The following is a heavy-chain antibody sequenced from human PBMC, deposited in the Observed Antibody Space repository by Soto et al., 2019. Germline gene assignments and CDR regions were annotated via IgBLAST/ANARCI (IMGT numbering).Heavy chain of an antibody. Sequence: SETLSLTCAVYGGSFNGYYWSWIRPPPGKGLEWIGEINHSGSTNYNPSLKSRVTISVDTSKNQFSLKLSSVTAADTAVYYCARGVQLKFYYYYYMDVWGKGTTVTVSS. D-gene: IGHD5-18*01. CDR2: INHSGST. CDR1: GGSFNGYY. V-gene: IGHV4-34*01. CDR3: ARGVQLKFYYYYYMDV. J-gene: IGHJ6*03.